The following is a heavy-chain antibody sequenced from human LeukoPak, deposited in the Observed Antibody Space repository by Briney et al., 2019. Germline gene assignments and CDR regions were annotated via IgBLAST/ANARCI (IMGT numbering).Heavy chain of an antibody. CDR2: MNPNSGNT. CDR3: ARRLDYGDDILFHY. Sequence: GASVKVSCKASGYTFTSYDINWVRQATGQGLEWMGWMNPNSGNTGYAQKFQGRVTMTRNTSISTAYMELSSLRSEDTAVYYCARRLDYGDDILFHYWGQGTLVTVSS. CDR1: GYTFTSYD. J-gene: IGHJ4*02. V-gene: IGHV1-8*01. D-gene: IGHD4-17*01.